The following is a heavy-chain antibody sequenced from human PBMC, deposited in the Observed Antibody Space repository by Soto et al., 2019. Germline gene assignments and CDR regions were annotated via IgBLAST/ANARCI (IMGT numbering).Heavy chain of an antibody. J-gene: IGHJ4*02. Sequence: QVTLKESGPVLVKPTETLTLTCTVSGFSLSRADVGVSWIRQPPVKALEWLAHIFSNDEKSYSTSLKSSLTISKDTSKSQVVLMMTNVDPVDTATYYCARISRYCYDFAYWGQGTLVTVCS. CDR2: IFSNDEK. CDR3: ARISRYCYDFAY. D-gene: IGHD1-26*01. V-gene: IGHV2-26*02. CDR1: GFSLSRADVG.